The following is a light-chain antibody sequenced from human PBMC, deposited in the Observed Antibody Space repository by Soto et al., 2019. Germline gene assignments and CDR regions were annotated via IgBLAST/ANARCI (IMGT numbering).Light chain of an antibody. J-gene: IGKJ5*01. Sequence: EIVLTQSPGTLFFSPGEKAPPSCRASQSVSSNYLAWYQQKPGQAPRLLIYGASTRATGIPDRFSASGSGTDFTLTISRLEPEDFAVYYCQQYGSSLITFGQGTRLEIK. CDR2: GAS. CDR3: QQYGSSLIT. CDR1: QSVSSNY. V-gene: IGKV3-20*01.